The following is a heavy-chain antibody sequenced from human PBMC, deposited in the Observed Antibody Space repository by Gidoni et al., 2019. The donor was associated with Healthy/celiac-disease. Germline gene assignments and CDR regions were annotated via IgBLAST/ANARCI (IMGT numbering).Heavy chain of an antibody. CDR3: ARGGGYYTGWGPYYFDY. CDR1: GFTFSRNW. Sequence: EVQLVESGGGLVQPGGSLRLSCAASGFTFSRNWMSWVRQVPGKGLEWVANIKQDGSEKYYVDSVKGRFTISRDNAKNSLYLQMNSLRAEDTAVYYCARGGGYYTGWGPYYFDYWGQGTLVTVSS. V-gene: IGHV3-7*01. CDR2: IKQDGSEK. J-gene: IGHJ4*02. D-gene: IGHD3-3*01.